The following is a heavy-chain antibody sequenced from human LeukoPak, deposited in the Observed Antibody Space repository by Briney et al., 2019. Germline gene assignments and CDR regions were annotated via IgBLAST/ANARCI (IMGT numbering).Heavy chain of an antibody. CDR1: RIIFSGYG. CDR3: AKVGSGWYGVDY. CDR2: IRYDGSNK. D-gene: IGHD6-19*01. J-gene: IGHJ4*02. Sequence: PGGSLRLSCAASRIIFSGYGMHWVRQAPGKGLEWVAFIRYDGSNKYYTDSVKGRFTISRDNSNNTLYLQMNSLSTEDTAVYYCAKVGSGWYGVDYWGQGTLVTVSS. V-gene: IGHV3-30*02.